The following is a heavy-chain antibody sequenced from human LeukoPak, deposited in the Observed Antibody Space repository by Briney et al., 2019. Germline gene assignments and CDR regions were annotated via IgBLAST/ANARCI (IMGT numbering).Heavy chain of an antibody. D-gene: IGHD6-19*01. Sequence: SETLSLTCTVSGGSISSYYWSWIRQPPGKGLEWIGYIYYSGSTNYNPSLKSRVTISIDTSKNQFSLKLSSVTAADTAVYYCASQIAVAGGGGWYFDLWGRGTLVTVSS. J-gene: IGHJ2*01. CDR2: IYYSGST. CDR3: ASQIAVAGGGGWYFDL. CDR1: GGSISSYY. V-gene: IGHV4-59*01.